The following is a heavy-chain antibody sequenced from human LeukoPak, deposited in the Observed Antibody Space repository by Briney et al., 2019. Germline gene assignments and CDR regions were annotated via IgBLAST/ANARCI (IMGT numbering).Heavy chain of an antibody. CDR3: ARVGGHCTSTSCPPPDY. CDR2: IDSSSRYV. V-gene: IGHV3-21*01. CDR1: GFTFSSYN. D-gene: IGHD2-2*01. Sequence: GGSLRLSCAASGFTFSSYNMDWVRQAPGKGLEWVSFIDSSSRYVYQADSVKGRFTISRDNAKSSVFLQMNSLRAEDTAVYYCARVGGHCTSTSCPPPDYWGQGTLVTVSS. J-gene: IGHJ4*02.